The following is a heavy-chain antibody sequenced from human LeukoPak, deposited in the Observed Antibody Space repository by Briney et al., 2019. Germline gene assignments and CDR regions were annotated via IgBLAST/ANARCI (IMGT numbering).Heavy chain of an antibody. CDR3: ARVGPDDGDYIDY. CDR1: GGSISSYY. J-gene: IGHJ4*02. Sequence: PSETLSLTCTVSGGSISSYYWSWIRQPPGKGLEWIGYIYYSGSTNYNPSLKSRVTISVDTSKNQFSLKLSSVTAADTAVYYCARVGPDDGDYIDYWGQGTLVTVSS. CDR2: IYYSGST. V-gene: IGHV4-59*01. D-gene: IGHD4-17*01.